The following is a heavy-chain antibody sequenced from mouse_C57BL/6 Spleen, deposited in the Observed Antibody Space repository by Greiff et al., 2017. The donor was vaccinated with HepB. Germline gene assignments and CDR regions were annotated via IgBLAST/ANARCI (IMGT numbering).Heavy chain of an antibody. CDR1: GFTFSDYG. CDR2: ISSGSSTI. Sequence: DVMLVESGGGLVKPGGSLKLSCAASGFTFSDYGMHWVRQAPEKGLEWVAYISSGSSTIYYADTVKGRFTISRDNAKNTLFLQMTSLRSEDTAMYYCARQVGRNFDYWGQGTTLTVSS. J-gene: IGHJ2*01. D-gene: IGHD4-1*02. V-gene: IGHV5-17*01. CDR3: ARQVGRNFDY.